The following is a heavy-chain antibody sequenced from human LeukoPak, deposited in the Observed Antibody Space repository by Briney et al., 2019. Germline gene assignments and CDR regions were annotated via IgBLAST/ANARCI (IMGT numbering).Heavy chain of an antibody. CDR3: ARDMTDWWFDP. CDR2: IYYSGST. J-gene: IGHJ5*02. D-gene: IGHD3-9*01. V-gene: IGHV4-31*03. Sequence: SQTLSLTCTVSGGSISSGGYYWRWIRQHPGKGLEWIGYIYYSGSTHYNPSLKSRVTISVDTSKNQFSLKLSSATAADTAVYYCARDMTDWWFDPWGQGTLVTVSS. CDR1: GGSISSGGYY.